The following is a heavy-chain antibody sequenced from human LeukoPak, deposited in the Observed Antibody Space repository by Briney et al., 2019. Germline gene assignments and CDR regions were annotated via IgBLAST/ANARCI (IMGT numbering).Heavy chain of an antibody. J-gene: IGHJ5*02. Sequence: SETLSLTCAVYGGSFSGYYWSWIRQPPGKGLEWIGEINHSGSTNYNPSLKSRVTISVDTSKNQFSLKLSSVTAADTAVYYCARHSQWLVHWFDPWGQGTLVTVSS. D-gene: IGHD6-19*01. V-gene: IGHV4-34*01. CDR3: ARHSQWLVHWFDP. CDR2: INHSGST. CDR1: GGSFSGYY.